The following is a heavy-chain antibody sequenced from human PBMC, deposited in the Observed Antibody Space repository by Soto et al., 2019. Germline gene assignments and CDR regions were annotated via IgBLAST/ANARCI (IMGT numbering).Heavy chain of an antibody. CDR2: ITWNSGYI. CDR3: VKDSFDYLEYLGMASFDI. J-gene: IGHJ3*02. CDR1: GFTFDNYA. V-gene: IGHV3-9*01. D-gene: IGHD3-16*01. Sequence: EVYLVESGGNLVQPGRSLRLSCTASGFTFDNYAMHWVRQAPGKGLEWVSGITWNSGYIGYADSVAGRFTLSRDNAKNSLHLQMNSLGPEDTALYYCVKDSFDYLEYLGMASFDIWGQGTMVTVSS.